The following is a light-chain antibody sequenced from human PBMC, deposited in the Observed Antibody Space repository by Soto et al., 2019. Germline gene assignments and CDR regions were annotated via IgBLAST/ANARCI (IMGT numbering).Light chain of an antibody. CDR2: STS. Sequence: DIQMTQSPSSLSASVGDRVTITCRASQTITTYLNWFQQKPGKAPKLLIYSTSTLHSGVPSRFSDSGSGTDFTLTISSLQPEDFATYYCQQTYSTPPTFGQGTKVEI. CDR1: QTITTY. CDR3: QQTYSTPPT. V-gene: IGKV1-39*01. J-gene: IGKJ1*01.